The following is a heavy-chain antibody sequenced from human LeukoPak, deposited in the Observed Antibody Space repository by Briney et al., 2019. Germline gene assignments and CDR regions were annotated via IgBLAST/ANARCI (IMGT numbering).Heavy chain of an antibody. CDR3: AREGLRLGELSPLGY. D-gene: IGHD3-16*02. J-gene: IGHJ4*02. Sequence: ASVKVSCKASGYTFTSYGISWVRQAPGQGLEWMGWISAYNGNTNYAQKLQGRVTMTTDTSTSTAYMELSSLRSEDTAVYYCAREGLRLGELSPLGYWGQGTLVTVSS. CDR1: GYTFTSYG. V-gene: IGHV1-18*01. CDR2: ISAYNGNT.